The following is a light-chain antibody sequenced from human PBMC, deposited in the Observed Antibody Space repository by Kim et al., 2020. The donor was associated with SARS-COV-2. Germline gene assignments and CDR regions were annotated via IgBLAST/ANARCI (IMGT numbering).Light chain of an antibody. CDR2: GKN. CDR3: NSRDTNDIVL. V-gene: IGLV3-19*01. Sequence: VALGQTVKITCQGDSLSSYYATGYQQKPGQAPITLIYGKNNRPSGIPDRFSGSSSGNTASLTITGTQAGDEADYYCNSRDTNDIVLFGGGTQLTVL. J-gene: IGLJ2*01. CDR1: SLSSYY.